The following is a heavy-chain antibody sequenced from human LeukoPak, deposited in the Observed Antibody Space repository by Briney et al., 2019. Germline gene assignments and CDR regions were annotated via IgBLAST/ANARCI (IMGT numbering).Heavy chain of an antibody. Sequence: PSETLSLTCAVYGGSFSGYYWSWIRQPPGKGLEWIGEINHSGSTNYNPSLKSRVTISVDTSKNQFSLKLSSVTAADTAVYYCAIGLPSFDYWGQGTLVTVSS. CDR2: INHSGST. D-gene: IGHD1-26*01. CDR3: AIGLPSFDY. V-gene: IGHV4-34*01. J-gene: IGHJ4*02. CDR1: GGSFSGYY.